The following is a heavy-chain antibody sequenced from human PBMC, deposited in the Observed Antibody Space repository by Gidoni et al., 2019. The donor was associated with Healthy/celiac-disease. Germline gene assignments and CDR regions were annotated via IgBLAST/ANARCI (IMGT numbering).Heavy chain of an antibody. V-gene: IGHV3-30*01. CDR2: ISYDGSNK. D-gene: IGHD4-4*01. J-gene: IGHJ4*02. CDR3: ASPPGSNSDY. Sequence: QVQLVESGGGVVQPGRSLRLSCAASGFTFSSYAMHWVRQAPGKGLEWVAVISYDGSNKYYADSVKGRFTISRDNSKNTLYLQMNSLRAEDTAVYYCASPPGSNSDYWGQGTLVTVSS. CDR1: GFTFSSYA.